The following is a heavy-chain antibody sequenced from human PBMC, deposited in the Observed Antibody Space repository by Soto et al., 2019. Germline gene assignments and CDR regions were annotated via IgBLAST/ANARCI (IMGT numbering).Heavy chain of an antibody. J-gene: IGHJ6*02. D-gene: IGHD2-21*02. CDR2: IIPVLGVE. Sequence: QVQLVQSGAEVKKPGSSVKVSCKASGGSFTNYIFTWVRQAPGQGLEWMGRIIPVLGVEYYAQKFQGRVTITADKSTNTSYMQLSSLRSEDTAVYYCANSPLPGSATASYYGMDVWCLGTTFTVSS. V-gene: IGHV1-69*02. CDR3: ANSPLPGSATASYYGMDV. CDR1: GGSFTNYI.